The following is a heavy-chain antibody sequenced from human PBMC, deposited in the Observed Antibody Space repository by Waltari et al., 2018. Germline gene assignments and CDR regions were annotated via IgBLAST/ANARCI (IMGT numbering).Heavy chain of an antibody. Sequence: QVQLQESGPGLVKPSGTLSLTCDVSGASFSSDTWWSWVRQPPGKGLEWMGEGYRGGCDNDNASLKSRVTISADLSKKQISMRLRFVTAADTAVYYCARLGDYYSNYGPGPDYWGQGTLVTVSS. V-gene: IGHV4-4*02. D-gene: IGHD4-4*01. CDR2: GYRGGCD. CDR1: GASFSSDTW. CDR3: ARLGDYYSNYGPGPDY. J-gene: IGHJ4*02.